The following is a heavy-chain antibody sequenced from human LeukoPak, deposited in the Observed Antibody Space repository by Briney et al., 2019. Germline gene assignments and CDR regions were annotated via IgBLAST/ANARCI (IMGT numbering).Heavy chain of an antibody. CDR1: GYTFTSYG. CDR3: ASWGELGVAYDAFDI. D-gene: IGHD1-26*01. V-gene: IGHV1-69*04. Sequence: SVKVSCKASGYTFTSYGISWVRQAPGQGLEWMGRIIPILGIANYAQKFRGRVTITADKSTSTAYMELSSLRSEDTAVFYCASWGELGVAYDAFDIWGQGTMVTVSS. J-gene: IGHJ3*02. CDR2: IIPILGIA.